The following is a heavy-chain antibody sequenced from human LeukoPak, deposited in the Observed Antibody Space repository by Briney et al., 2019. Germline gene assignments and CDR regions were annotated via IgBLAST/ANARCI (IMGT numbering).Heavy chain of an antibody. CDR3: ARAPVATMADY. D-gene: IGHD5-12*01. CDR1: GFTFSDYY. J-gene: IGHJ4*02. CDR2: ISSSSSYT. Sequence: KPGGSLTLSCAASGFTFSDYYMSWIRQAPGKGLEWVSYISSSSSYTNYADSVKGRFTISRDNAKNSLYLQMNSVRAEDTAVYYCARAPVATMADYWGQGTLVTVSS. V-gene: IGHV3-11*06.